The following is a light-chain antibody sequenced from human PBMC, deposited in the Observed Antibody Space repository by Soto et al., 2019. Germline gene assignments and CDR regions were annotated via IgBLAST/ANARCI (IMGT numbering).Light chain of an antibody. J-gene: IGLJ1*01. CDR3: SSYTSSSTLVV. CDR1: SSDVGGYNY. Sequence: QSALTQPASVSGSPGQSITISCTGTSSDVGGYNYVSWYQQHPGKAPKLMIYEVSSRPSGVSNRVSGSKSGNTASLTISGLLAEDEADYYCSSYTSSSTLVVFGTGTKLTVL. CDR2: EVS. V-gene: IGLV2-14*01.